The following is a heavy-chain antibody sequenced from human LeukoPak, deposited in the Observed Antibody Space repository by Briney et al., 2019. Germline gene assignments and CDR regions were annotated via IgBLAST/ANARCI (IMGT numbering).Heavy chain of an antibody. J-gene: IGHJ4*02. D-gene: IGHD2-2*01. CDR1: AFTFSSYA. CDR3: VKRPASSDAYFEE. V-gene: IGHV3-23*05. CDR2: VLIGSKLT. Sequence: GGSLRLSCAASAFTFSSYAMNWVRQAPGKGLEWVSSVLIGSKLTYHADSVKGRFIVSRDDSKSTLYLQMHSLRAEDTAVYYCVKRPASSDAYFEEWGRGTLVTVSS.